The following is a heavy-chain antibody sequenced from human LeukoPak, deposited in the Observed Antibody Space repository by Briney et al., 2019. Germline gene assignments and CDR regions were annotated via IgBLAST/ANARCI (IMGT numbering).Heavy chain of an antibody. J-gene: IGHJ3*02. CDR1: GGSFSGYF. CDR3: ASGLYGDYRLSSDDAFDI. CDR2: INHSGST. V-gene: IGHV4-34*01. Sequence: SETLSLTCAVYGGSFSGYFWNWIRQPPGKGLEWIGEINHSGSTNYNPSLKSRVTISVDTSKNQFSLKLRSVTAADTAVYYCASGLYGDYRLSSDDAFDIWGQGTMVTVSS. D-gene: IGHD4-17*01.